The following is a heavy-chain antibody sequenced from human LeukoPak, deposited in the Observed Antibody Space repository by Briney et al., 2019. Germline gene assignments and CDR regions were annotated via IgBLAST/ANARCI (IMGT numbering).Heavy chain of an antibody. D-gene: IGHD6-19*01. V-gene: IGHV3-48*04. CDR1: GFTFSSYS. CDR2: ISSSSSTI. J-gene: IGHJ4*02. Sequence: GGSLRLSCAASGFTFSSYSMNWVRQAPGKGLEWVSYISSSSSTIYYADSVKGRFTISRDNAKNSLYLQMNSLRAEDTAVYYCVRADPTLPGIAVAGIDYWGQGTLVTVSS. CDR3: VRADPTLPGIAVAGIDY.